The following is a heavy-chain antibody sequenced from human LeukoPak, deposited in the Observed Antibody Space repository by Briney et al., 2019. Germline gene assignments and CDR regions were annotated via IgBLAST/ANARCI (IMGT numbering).Heavy chain of an antibody. V-gene: IGHV4-30-2*01. CDR1: GGSISSGGYY. CDR3: ASTMVRGVIEQVDY. J-gene: IGHJ4*02. Sequence: NPSETLSLTCTVSGGSISSGGYYWSWIRQPPGEGLEWIGYIYHSGSTYYNPSLKSRVTISVDRSKNQFSLKLSSVTAADTAVYYCASTMVRGVIEQVDYWGQGTLVTVSS. D-gene: IGHD3-10*01. CDR2: IYHSGST.